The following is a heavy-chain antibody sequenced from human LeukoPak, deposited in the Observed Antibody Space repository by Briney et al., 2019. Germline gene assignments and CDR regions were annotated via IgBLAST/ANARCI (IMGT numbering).Heavy chain of an antibody. CDR2: ISGSGGNT. CDR1: GFTFSSYA. V-gene: IGHV3-23*01. Sequence: GGSLRLSCAASGFTFSSYAMSWVRQAPGKGLEGVSAISGSGGNTYYADSVKGRFTISRDNSKNTLYLQMNSLRAEDTAVYYCAKQRAYGDSGPDAFDIWGQGTMVIVSS. D-gene: IGHD4-17*01. CDR3: AKQRAYGDSGPDAFDI. J-gene: IGHJ3*02.